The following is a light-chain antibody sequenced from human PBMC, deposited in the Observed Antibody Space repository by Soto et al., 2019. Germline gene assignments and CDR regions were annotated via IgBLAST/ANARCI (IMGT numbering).Light chain of an antibody. Sequence: QSALTQPASVSGSPGQSITISCTGTSSDIGGYNFVSWFQQHPGEAPKLIIYEVNNRPSGVSNRFSGSKSGTMASLIISGLQPEDEADYYCSSFSSSFTDIFGGGTKVTVL. CDR2: EVN. V-gene: IGLV2-14*03. CDR1: SSDIGGYNF. CDR3: SSFSSSFTDI. J-gene: IGLJ2*01.